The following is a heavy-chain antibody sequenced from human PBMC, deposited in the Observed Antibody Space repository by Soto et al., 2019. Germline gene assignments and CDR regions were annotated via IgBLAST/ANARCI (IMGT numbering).Heavy chain of an antibody. J-gene: IGHJ3*02. CDR3: AKGGSGSYSNAFDI. V-gene: IGHV4-39*01. D-gene: IGHD3-10*01. CDR2: IYYSGST. CDR1: GCSITSSSYY. Sequence: SESLSITCTLHGCSITSSSYYWGCFRQPPGKGLEWIGSIYYSGSTYYNPSLKSRVTISVDTSKNQFSLKLSSVTAADTAVYYCAKGGSGSYSNAFDIWGQGTMVT.